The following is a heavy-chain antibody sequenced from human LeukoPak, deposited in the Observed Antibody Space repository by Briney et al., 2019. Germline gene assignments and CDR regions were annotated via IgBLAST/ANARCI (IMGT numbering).Heavy chain of an antibody. CDR3: ARSGRGYYDSSGYYVY. V-gene: IGHV4-39*07. CDR2: IYYSGST. D-gene: IGHD3-22*01. J-gene: IGHJ4*02. CDR1: GGSISSSSYY. Sequence: SETLSLTCTVSGGSISSSSYYWGWIRQPPGKGLEWIGSIYYSGSTNYNPSLKSRVTISVDTSKNQFSLKLSSVTAADTAVYYCARSGRGYYDSSGYYVYWGQGTLVTVSS.